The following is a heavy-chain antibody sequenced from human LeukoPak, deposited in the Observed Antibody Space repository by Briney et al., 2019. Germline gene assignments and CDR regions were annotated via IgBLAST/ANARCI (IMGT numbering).Heavy chain of an antibody. CDR2: ISYDGSNK. J-gene: IGHJ4*02. CDR3: ARTYYSPGYYFDY. CDR1: GFSVSGLS. D-gene: IGHD3-10*01. Sequence: GGSLRLSCAISGFSVSGLSFTDAWVTWVRQAPGKGLEWVAVISYDGSNKYYADSVKGRFTISRDNSKNTLYLQMNSLRAEDTAVYYCARTYYSPGYYFDYWGQGTLVTVSS. V-gene: IGHV3-30-3*01.